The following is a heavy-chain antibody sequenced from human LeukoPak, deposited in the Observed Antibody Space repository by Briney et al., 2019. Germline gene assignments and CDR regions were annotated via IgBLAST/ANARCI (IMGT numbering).Heavy chain of an antibody. D-gene: IGHD4-17*01. CDR3: ARYGDS. V-gene: IGHV3-48*03. Sequence: GGSLRLSCAASGFTFSSYEMNWVRQAPGKGLEWASYISSSVSTIYYADSVNGRLTISTDNAKNCMYLQMASLTAKQTAIYDCARYGDSWGQGTLVTVSS. J-gene: IGHJ4*02. CDR1: GFTFSSYE. CDR2: ISSSVSTI.